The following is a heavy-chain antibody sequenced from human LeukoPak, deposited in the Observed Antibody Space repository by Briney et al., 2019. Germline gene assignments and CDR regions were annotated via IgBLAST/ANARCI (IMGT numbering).Heavy chain of an antibody. Sequence: PGGSLRLSCAASGFTFSSYAMSRVRQAPGKGLEWVSGISGSGGSTYYADSVKGRFTISRDTSKNTLYLQMNSLRAEDTAVYHCVKKFSSGYSPFDYWSQGTLVTVSS. CDR1: GFTFSSYA. CDR2: ISGSGGST. D-gene: IGHD3-22*01. CDR3: VKKFSSGYSPFDY. V-gene: IGHV3-23*01. J-gene: IGHJ4*02.